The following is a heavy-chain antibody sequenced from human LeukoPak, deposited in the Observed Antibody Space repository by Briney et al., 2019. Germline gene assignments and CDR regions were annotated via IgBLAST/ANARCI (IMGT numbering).Heavy chain of an antibody. D-gene: IGHD2-21*02. J-gene: IGHJ4*02. V-gene: IGHV3-30-3*01. CDR3: ARDLGTYCGGDCYWPTDY. CDR1: GFTFSSYA. Sequence: GRSLRLSCAASGFTFSSYAMHWVRQAPGKGLEWVAVISYDGSNKYYADSVKGRFTISRDNSKNTLYLQMNSLRAEDTAMYYCARDLGTYCGGDCYWPTDYWGQGTLVTVSS. CDR2: ISYDGSNK.